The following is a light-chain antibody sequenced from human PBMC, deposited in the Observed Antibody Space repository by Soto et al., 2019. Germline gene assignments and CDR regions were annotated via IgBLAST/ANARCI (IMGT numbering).Light chain of an antibody. Sequence: DIQMTQSPSTLSSSVGDRVTITCRASQTISSWLAWYQQKPGKAPKVLIYNVSNLESGVPSRFSGSGSGTEFTLTISSLKPDDFATYYCQQYKSYSTFGGGTKVDIK. CDR2: NVS. CDR3: QQYKSYST. J-gene: IGKJ4*01. V-gene: IGKV1-5*01. CDR1: QTISSW.